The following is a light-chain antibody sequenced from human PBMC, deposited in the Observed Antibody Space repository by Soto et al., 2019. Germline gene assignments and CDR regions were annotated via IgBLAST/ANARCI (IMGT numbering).Light chain of an antibody. CDR2: KAS. CDR1: QSISSY. Sequence: DIQMTQSPSTLSASVGDRVTITCRASQSISSYLAWYQQKPGKAPKVLIYKASSLKSGVPSRFSGSGSGTDFTLTISSLQPDDFATYYCQQYNNYPYTFGQGTKLGIK. V-gene: IGKV1-5*03. CDR3: QQYNNYPYT. J-gene: IGKJ2*01.